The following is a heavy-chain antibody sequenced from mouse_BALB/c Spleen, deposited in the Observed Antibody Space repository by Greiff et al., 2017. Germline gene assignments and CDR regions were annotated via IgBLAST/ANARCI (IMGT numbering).Heavy chain of an antibody. CDR2: ISDGGSYT. CDR3: ARDDVFDY. V-gene: IGHV5-4*02. Sequence: EVNVVESGGGLVQPGGSRKLSCAASGFTFSDYYMYWVRQTPEKRLEWVATISDGGSYTYYPDSVKGRFTISRDNAKNNLYLQMSSLKSEDTAMYYCARDDVFDYWGQGTTLTVSS. CDR1: GFTFSDYY. J-gene: IGHJ2*01.